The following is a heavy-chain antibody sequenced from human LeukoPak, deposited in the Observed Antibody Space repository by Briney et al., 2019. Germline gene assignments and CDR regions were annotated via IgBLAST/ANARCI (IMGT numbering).Heavy chain of an antibody. Sequence: AETLSLTCTVSGVSISSYYWSWIRQPAGKGLEWIGRIYSSGSTNYNPSLKSRVTMSVHKSKNQFSLKLSSVTAADTAVYYCASPSYYYYGMDVWGQGTTVTVSS. V-gene: IGHV4-4*07. CDR1: GVSISSYY. CDR2: IYSSGST. J-gene: IGHJ6*02. CDR3: ASPSYYYYGMDV.